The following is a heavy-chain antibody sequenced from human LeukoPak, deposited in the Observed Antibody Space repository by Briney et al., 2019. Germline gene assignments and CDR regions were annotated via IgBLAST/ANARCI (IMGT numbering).Heavy chain of an antibody. D-gene: IGHD4-23*01. J-gene: IGHJ4*02. V-gene: IGHV3-30-3*01. CDR1: GFTFSSYA. CDR2: ISYDGSNK. CDR3: ARDLQAGPTVVTPFDY. Sequence: GGSLRLSCAASGFTFSSYAMHWVRQAPGKGLEWVAVISYDGSNKYYADSVKGRFTISRDNSKNTLYLQMNSLRAEDTAVYYCARDLQAGPTVVTPFDYWGQGTLVTVSS.